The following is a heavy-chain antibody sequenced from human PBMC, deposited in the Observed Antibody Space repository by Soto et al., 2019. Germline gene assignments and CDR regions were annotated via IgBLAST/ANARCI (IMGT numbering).Heavy chain of an antibody. CDR1: GGTLSNYG. Sequence: QVQLVQSGAEVKKPGSSVKVSCKASGGTLSNYGISWVRQAPGQGLEWMGGIIPVFGTANYAQKFQGRVTITADESTTTVYMDVCSLRSDDTAVYYCARGDATKIVVTTYYGMDVWGQGTTVTVSS. CDR3: ARGDATKIVVTTYYGMDV. D-gene: IGHD4-17*01. J-gene: IGHJ6*02. CDR2: IIPVFGTA. V-gene: IGHV1-69*12.